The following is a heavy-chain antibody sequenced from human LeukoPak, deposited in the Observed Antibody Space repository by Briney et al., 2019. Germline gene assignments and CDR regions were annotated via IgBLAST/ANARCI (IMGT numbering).Heavy chain of an antibody. CDR1: GVPISSYY. Sequence: PSETLSLTCTVSGVPISSYYWSWVRQPPGKGLEWMGYVYSSGSTSYNPSLKRRVTLSVDTSKNQFSLKLSSVTAADTAVYYCARGGPVDSTVGYWGQGTLDTVSS. CDR2: VYSSGST. J-gene: IGHJ4*02. D-gene: IGHD1-26*01. CDR3: ARGGPVDSTVGY. V-gene: IGHV4-59*01.